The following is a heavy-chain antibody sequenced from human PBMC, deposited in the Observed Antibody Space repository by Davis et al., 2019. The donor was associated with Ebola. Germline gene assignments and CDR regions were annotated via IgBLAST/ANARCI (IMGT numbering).Heavy chain of an antibody. D-gene: IGHD1-26*01. V-gene: IGHV3-73*01. CDR1: GFTFSGSA. J-gene: IGHJ4*02. CDR3: TSRVVGATSDY. Sequence: GESLKISCAASGFTFSGSAMHWVRQASGKGLEWVDRIRSKANSYATAYAASVKGRFTISRDDSKNTAYLQMNSLKTEDTAVYYCTSRVVGATSDYWGQGTLVTVSS. CDR2: IRSKANSYAT.